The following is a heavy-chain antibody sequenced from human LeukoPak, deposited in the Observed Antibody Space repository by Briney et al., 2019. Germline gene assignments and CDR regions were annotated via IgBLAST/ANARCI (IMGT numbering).Heavy chain of an antibody. J-gene: IGHJ4*02. CDR1: GFTFSSYW. CDR2: IKEDGSDK. V-gene: IGHV3-7*01. CDR3: ARASDRKDDY. Sequence: GGSLRLSCAASGFTFSSYWMSWVRQAPGKGLEWVANIKEDGSDKYYVDSVRGRFTISRDNAKNSLYLQMNSLRAEDTAFYYCARASDRKDDYWGQGTLVTVSS. D-gene: IGHD1-26*01.